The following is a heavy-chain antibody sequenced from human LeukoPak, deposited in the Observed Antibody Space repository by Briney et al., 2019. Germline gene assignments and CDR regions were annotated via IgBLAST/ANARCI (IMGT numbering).Heavy chain of an antibody. CDR3: ARDFDYCSSTSCHDAFDI. J-gene: IGHJ3*02. D-gene: IGHD2-2*01. Sequence: PGGSLRLSCAASGFTFSSYAMHWVRQAPGKGLEWVLSISIISSYIYYADSVKGRFTISRDNAKNSLYLQMNSLRAEDTAVYYCARDFDYCSSTSCHDAFDIWGQGTMVTVSS. CDR1: GFTFSSYA. V-gene: IGHV3-21*01. CDR2: ISIISSYI.